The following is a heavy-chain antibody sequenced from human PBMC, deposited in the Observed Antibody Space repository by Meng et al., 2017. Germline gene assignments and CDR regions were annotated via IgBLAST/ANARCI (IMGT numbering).Heavy chain of an antibody. D-gene: IGHD2-21*02. CDR1: GFISSSYW. CDR2: INSDGSST. V-gene: IGHV3-74*01. CDR3: ARRHIVVVTAILGY. Sequence: GEALKISWAASGFISSSYWMYWVRQAPGKGLVWVSRINSDGSSTSYADSVKGRFTISRDNAKNTLYLRMNSLRAEDTAVYYCARRHIVVVTAILGYWGQGTLVTVSS. J-gene: IGHJ4*02.